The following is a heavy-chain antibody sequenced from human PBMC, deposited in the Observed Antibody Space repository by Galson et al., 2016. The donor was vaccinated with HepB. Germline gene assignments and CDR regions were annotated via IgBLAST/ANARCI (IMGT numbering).Heavy chain of an antibody. CDR3: AKVLQPRSIDMTFYY. J-gene: IGHJ4*02. CDR2: IRYIDSSNYSP. CDR1: GITFSSFA. D-gene: IGHD1-14*01. V-gene: IGHV3-23*01. Sequence: SLRLSCAASGITFSSFAMSWVRQAAGKGLEWVSTIRYIDSSNYSPYYADSVKGRFTISRDNSKNMQYLQMNSLRAEDTAVYYCAKVLQPRSIDMTFYYWGQGTLVTVSS.